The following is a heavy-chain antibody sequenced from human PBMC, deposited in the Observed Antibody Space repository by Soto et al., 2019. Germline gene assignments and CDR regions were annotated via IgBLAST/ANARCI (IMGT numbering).Heavy chain of an antibody. CDR1: GGTFSSYA. Sequence: QVQLVQSGAEVKKPGSSVKVSCKASGGTFSSYAISWVRQAPGQGLEWMGGIIPIFGTANYAQKFQGRVTITADVSTSTAYMELSSLRSEDTAVYYCARDRGEYCSSTSCYERWYNWFDPWGQGTLVTVSS. CDR2: IIPIFGTA. V-gene: IGHV1-69*01. CDR3: ARDRGEYCSSTSCYERWYNWFDP. D-gene: IGHD2-2*01. J-gene: IGHJ5*02.